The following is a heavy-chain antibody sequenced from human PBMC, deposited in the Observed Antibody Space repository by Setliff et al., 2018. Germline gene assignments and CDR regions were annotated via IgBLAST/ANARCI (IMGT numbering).Heavy chain of an antibody. Sequence: PSETLSLTCTVSGGSISSYYWSWIRQPAGKGLEWIGHIYIGGSANYNPSLKSRVTISVDTSKNQFSLKLSSVTAADTAVYYCARDGSSSWYAGMDWGQGTLVTVSS. D-gene: IGHD6-13*01. J-gene: IGHJ4*02. CDR3: ARDGSSSWYAGMD. V-gene: IGHV4-4*07. CDR2: IYIGGSA. CDR1: GGSISSYY.